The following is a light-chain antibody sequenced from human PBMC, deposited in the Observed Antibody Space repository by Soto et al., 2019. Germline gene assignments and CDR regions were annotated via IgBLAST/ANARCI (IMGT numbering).Light chain of an antibody. CDR2: WAS. J-gene: IGKJ1*01. CDR1: QSVFYSPNNKNY. Sequence: DIVVTQSPDSLAVSLGERATINCKSSQSVFYSPNNKNYLAWYQQKPGQPPKLLIYWASTRGSGVPDRFSGSGSRTDFTLTISSLQSEDVALYYCHQYYSNPPNPTFGQGTKVEIK. V-gene: IGKV4-1*01. CDR3: HQYYSNPPNPT.